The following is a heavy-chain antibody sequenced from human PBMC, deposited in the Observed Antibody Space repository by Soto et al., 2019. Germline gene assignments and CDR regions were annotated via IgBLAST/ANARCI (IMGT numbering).Heavy chain of an antibody. V-gene: IGHV3-30*18. D-gene: IGHD6-19*01. CDR1: GFTFTSYG. Sequence: QVQLVESGGGVVQPGRSLRLSCAASGFTFTSYGMHWVRQAPGKGLEWVAVMSYDGSNKYYSDSVKGRFTISRDTSKDTLYLQMNSLRAEETAVYYCAKQWLDYFDYWGQGPLVTVSS. J-gene: IGHJ4*02. CDR2: MSYDGSNK. CDR3: AKQWLDYFDY.